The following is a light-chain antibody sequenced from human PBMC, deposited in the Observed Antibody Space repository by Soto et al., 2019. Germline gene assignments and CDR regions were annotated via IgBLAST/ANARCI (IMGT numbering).Light chain of an antibody. CDR3: AAWDVSLNGRV. CDR1: SSNIGSNT. CDR2: SNN. Sequence: QFVLTQPPSASGTPGQRVTISCSGSSSNIGSNTVSWYQQLPGTAPKLLIHSNNQRPSGVPDRFSGSQSGTSASLAISGLQSEDEADYYCAAWDVSLNGRVFGGGTKLTVL. V-gene: IGLV1-44*01. J-gene: IGLJ3*02.